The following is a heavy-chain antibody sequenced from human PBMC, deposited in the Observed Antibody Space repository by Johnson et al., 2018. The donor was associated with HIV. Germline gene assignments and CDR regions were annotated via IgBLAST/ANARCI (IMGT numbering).Heavy chain of an antibody. CDR3: VRRGRYCSNGVCFDAFDI. V-gene: IGHV3-20*04. CDR1: GFAFDDYG. J-gene: IGHJ3*02. D-gene: IGHD2-8*01. Sequence: VQLVESGGGVVRPGGSLRLSCAASGFAFDDYGMSWVRQAPGKGLDWVSGISWNGGRTIYADSVKGRCTLSRDNDKSSVYMQMNSLRAEDTALYYCVRRGRYCSNGVCFDAFDIWGQGTMVTVSS. CDR2: ISWNGGRT.